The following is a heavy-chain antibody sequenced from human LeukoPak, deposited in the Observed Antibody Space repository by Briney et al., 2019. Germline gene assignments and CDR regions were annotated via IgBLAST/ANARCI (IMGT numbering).Heavy chain of an antibody. CDR3: ARAFRGRSSTSCYSDAFDI. CDR1: GFTFDDYG. D-gene: IGHD2-2*02. J-gene: IGHJ3*02. Sequence: SGGSLRLSCAASGFTFDDYGMSWVRQAPGKGLEWVSGINWNGGSTGYADSVKGRFTISRDNAKNSLYLQMNSLRAEDTALYHCARAFRGRSSTSCYSDAFDIWGQGTMVTVSS. V-gene: IGHV3-20*01. CDR2: INWNGGST.